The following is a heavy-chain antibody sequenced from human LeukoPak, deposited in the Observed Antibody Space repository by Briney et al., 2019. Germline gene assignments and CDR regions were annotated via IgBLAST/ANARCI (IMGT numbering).Heavy chain of an antibody. CDR1: GFTFSSYA. V-gene: IGHV3-23*01. CDR3: AKDLGRQTYPDEGPYFDY. J-gene: IGHJ4*02. Sequence: GGSLRLSCAASGFTFSSYAMSWVRQAPGKGLEWVSAISGSGGSTYYADSVKGRFTISRDNSKNTLYLQMNSLRAEDTAVYYCAKDLGRQTYPDEGPYFDYWGQGTLVTVSS. D-gene: IGHD1-26*01. CDR2: ISGSGGST.